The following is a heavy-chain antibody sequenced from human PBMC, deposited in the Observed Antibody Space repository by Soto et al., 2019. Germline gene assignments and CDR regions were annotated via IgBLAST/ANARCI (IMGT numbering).Heavy chain of an antibody. D-gene: IGHD6-13*01. V-gene: IGHV4-34*01. CDR2: INNSGST. J-gene: IGHJ5*02. CDR3: ARGQSGAAAGRQTGDWFDP. Sequence: LSLTSAVYCVPSSFYHWSWIRQPPGKGLEWIGEINNSGSTNYNPSLKSRVTISVDTSKNQFSLKLSSVTAADTAVYYCARGQSGAAAGRQTGDWFDPWGQGTMVTVSS. CDR1: CVPSSFYH.